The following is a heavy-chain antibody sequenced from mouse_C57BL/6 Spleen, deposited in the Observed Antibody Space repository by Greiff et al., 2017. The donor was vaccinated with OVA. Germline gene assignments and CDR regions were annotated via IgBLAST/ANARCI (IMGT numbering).Heavy chain of an antibody. CDR2: IDPETGGT. V-gene: IGHV1-15*01. CDR3: TRNYYGSSPYAMDY. D-gene: IGHD1-1*01. CDR1: GYTFTDYE. Sequence: QVQLQQSGAELVRPGASVTLSCKASGYTFTDYEMHWVKQTPVHGLEWIGAIDPETGGTAYNQKFKGKAILTADKSSSPAYMELRSLTSEDSAVYYCTRNYYGSSPYAMDYWGQGTSVTVSS. J-gene: IGHJ4*01.